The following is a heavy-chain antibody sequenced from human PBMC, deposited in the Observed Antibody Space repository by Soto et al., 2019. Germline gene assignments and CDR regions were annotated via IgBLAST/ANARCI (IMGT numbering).Heavy chain of an antibody. CDR2: IKNKADNYAT. CDR3: VRRGGLLAEAFDV. CDR1: GFTFSASA. J-gene: IGHJ3*01. Sequence: VQLVESGGGLAQPGGSLKLSCAASGFTFSASALHWVRQASGKGLEWVGHIKNKADNYATTYGASMKGRVTVSRDDSKNTAYLQMNSLTTEDTAVYYCVRRGGLLAEAFDVWGQGTMVTVSS. V-gene: IGHV3-73*01. D-gene: IGHD5-12*01.